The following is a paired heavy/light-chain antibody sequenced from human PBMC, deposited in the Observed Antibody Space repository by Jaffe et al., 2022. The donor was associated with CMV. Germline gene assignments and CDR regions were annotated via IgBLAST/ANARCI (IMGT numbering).Light chain of an antibody. CDR1: TGAVTSGHY. CDR3: LLSYSGAPVV. Sequence: QAVVTQEPSLTVSPGGTVTLTCGSSTGAVTSGHYPYWFQQKPGQAPRTLIYDTSNKHSWTPARFSGSLLGGKAALTLSGAQPEDEAEYYCLLSYSGAPVVFGGGTKLTVL. J-gene: IGLJ2*01. CDR2: DTS. V-gene: IGLV7-46*01.
Heavy chain of an antibody. J-gene: IGHJ6*02. CDR2: ISYDGSNK. CDR1: GFTFSSYG. CDR3: AKDPRSSGWYWGAHRRVGGDGMDV. V-gene: IGHV3-30*18. Sequence: QVQLVESGGGVVQPGRSLRLSCAASGFTFSSYGMHWVRQAPGKGLEWVAVISYDGSNKYYADSVKGRFTISRDNSKNTLYLQMNSLRAEDTAVYYCAKDPRSSGWYWGAHRRVGGDGMDVWGQGTTVTVSS. D-gene: IGHD6-19*01.